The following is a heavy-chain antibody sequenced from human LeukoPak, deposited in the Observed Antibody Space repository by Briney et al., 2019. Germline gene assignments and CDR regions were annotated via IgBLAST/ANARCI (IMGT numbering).Heavy chain of an antibody. D-gene: IGHD4-11*01. V-gene: IGHV7-4-1*02. J-gene: IGHJ4*02. CDR1: GYTFTSYA. CDR3: ARDNRRGNDYSNFDY. CDR2: INTNTGNP. Sequence: ASVKVSCKASGYTFTSYAMNWVRQAPGQGLEWMGWINTNTGNPTYAQGFTGRFVFSLDTSVSTAYLQISSLKAEDTAVYYCARDNRRGNDYSNFDYWGQGTLVTVSS.